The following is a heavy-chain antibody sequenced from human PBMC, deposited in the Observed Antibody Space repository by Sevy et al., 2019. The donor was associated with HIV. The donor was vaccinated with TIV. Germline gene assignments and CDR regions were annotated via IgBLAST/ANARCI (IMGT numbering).Heavy chain of an antibody. Sequence: GGSLRLSCAASGFTFSSYSMNWVRQAPGKGLEWVSYISSSSSTIYYADSVKGRFTISRDNAKNSLYLQMNSLRDEDTAVYYCARENHYVWGSYLPPFDYWGQGTLVTVSS. CDR2: ISSSSSTI. D-gene: IGHD3-16*02. CDR3: ARENHYVWGSYLPPFDY. V-gene: IGHV3-48*02. CDR1: GFTFSSYS. J-gene: IGHJ4*02.